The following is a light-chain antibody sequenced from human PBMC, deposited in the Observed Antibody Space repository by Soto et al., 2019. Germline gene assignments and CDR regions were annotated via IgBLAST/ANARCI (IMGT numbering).Light chain of an antibody. V-gene: IGLV2-14*01. J-gene: IGLJ2*01. CDR1: RSDVGGYNY. CDR2: EVF. CDR3: TSYASTSTYIV. Sequence: QSALTQPASVSGSPGQSITISCTGTRSDVGGYNYVSWYQHHPGKVPNLLMYEVFNRPSGVSNRFSGSRSGNTAYLTISGLQDDDEGDYYCTSYASTSTYIVFGGGTKLTVL.